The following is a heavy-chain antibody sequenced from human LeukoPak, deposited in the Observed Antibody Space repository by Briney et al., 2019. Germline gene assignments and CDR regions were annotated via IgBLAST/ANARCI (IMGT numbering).Heavy chain of an antibody. J-gene: IGHJ4*02. CDR3: ARAPITSPFCFDY. CDR2: INWSGKST. V-gene: IGHV3-20*04. Sequence: GGSLRLSCTASGFVFDEHGMTWVRQVPGKGLEWVSGINWSGKSTSYGDPVRGRFTISRDNAKNSLSLQMDSLRAEDTALYYCARAPITSPFCFDYWGQGTLVTVSS. D-gene: IGHD2-2*01. CDR1: GFVFDEHG.